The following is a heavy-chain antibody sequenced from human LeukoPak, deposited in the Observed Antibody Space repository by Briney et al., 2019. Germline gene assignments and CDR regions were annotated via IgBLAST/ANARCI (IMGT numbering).Heavy chain of an antibody. CDR2: ISYDGSNK. Sequence: GSSLRLSGAVSEFTFSSYGMHWVRQALGKGLEWMAVISYDGSNKYYADSVKGRFTISRDNSKNTLYLQMNSLRAEDTAVYYCAKFAASSGWYDDDYWGQGTLVTVSS. CDR3: AKFAASSGWYDDDY. V-gene: IGHV3-30*18. D-gene: IGHD6-19*01. J-gene: IGHJ4*02. CDR1: EFTFSSYG.